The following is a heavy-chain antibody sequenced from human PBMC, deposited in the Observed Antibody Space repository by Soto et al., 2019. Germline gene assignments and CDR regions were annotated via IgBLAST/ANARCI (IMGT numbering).Heavy chain of an antibody. V-gene: IGHV3-30*18. CDR1: GFTFSSYG. CDR2: ISYDGSNK. CDR3: AKDYSSSWQYYFDY. D-gene: IGHD6-13*01. Sequence: GGSLRLSCAASGFTFSSYGMHWVRQAPSKGLEWVAVISYDGSNKYYADSVKGRFTISRDNSKNTLYLQMNSLRAEDTAVYYCAKDYSSSWQYYFDYWGQGTLVTVSS. J-gene: IGHJ4*02.